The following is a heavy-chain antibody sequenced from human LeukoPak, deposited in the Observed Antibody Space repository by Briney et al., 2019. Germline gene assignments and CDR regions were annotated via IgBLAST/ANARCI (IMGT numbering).Heavy chain of an antibody. J-gene: IGHJ4*02. D-gene: IGHD1-14*01. CDR2: IKSKTDGGTT. V-gene: IGHV3-15*01. CDR1: GFTFSNAW. CDR3: TTELDVRPNHY. Sequence: GGSLRLSCAASGFTFSNAWVSWVRQAPGKGLEWVGRIKSKTDGGTTDYAAPVKGRFTISRDDSKNTLYLQMNSLKSEDTAVYYCTTELDVRPNHYWGQGTLVTVSS.